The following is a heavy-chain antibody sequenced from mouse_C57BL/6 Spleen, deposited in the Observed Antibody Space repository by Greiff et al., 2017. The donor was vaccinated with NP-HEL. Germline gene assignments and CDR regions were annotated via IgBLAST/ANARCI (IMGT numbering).Heavy chain of an antibody. J-gene: IGHJ3*01. CDR1: GYSFTGYY. CDR2: INPSTGGT. D-gene: IGHD2-4*01. Sequence: EVQLQQSGPELVKPGASVKISCKASGYSFTGYYMNWVKQSPEKSLEWIGEINPSTGGTTYNQKFKAKATLTVDKSSSTAYMQLKSLTSEDSAVYYCARCYDYDVGLGAYWGQGTLVTVSA. CDR3: ARCYDYDVGLGAY. V-gene: IGHV1-42*01.